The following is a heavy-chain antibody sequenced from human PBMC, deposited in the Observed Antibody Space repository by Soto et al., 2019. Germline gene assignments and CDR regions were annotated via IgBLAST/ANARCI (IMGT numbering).Heavy chain of an antibody. CDR2: MNPNSGNT. CDR1: GYTFTSYD. D-gene: IGHD6-13*01. Sequence: QVQLVQSGAEVKKPGASVKVSCKASGYTFTSYDINWVRQATGQGLEWMGWMNPNSGNTGYAQKFQGRVTMTRNTSISTAYMELSSLRSEDTAVYYCARGSDIAAAGRDWFDPWGQGALVTVSS. V-gene: IGHV1-8*01. J-gene: IGHJ5*02. CDR3: ARGSDIAAAGRDWFDP.